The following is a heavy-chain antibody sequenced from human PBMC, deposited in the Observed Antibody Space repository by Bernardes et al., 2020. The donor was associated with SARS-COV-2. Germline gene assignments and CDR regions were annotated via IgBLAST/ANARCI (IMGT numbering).Heavy chain of an antibody. Sequence: GGSLRLSCAASGFTFSSSAMNWVRLAPGKGLEWVSAISGSGGSTYYADSVRGRFTISSENSKNTLYLQMNSQRAEDTAVYYFAKREYDDLWSGPIDYWGQGTLVTVSS. CDR3: AKREYDDLWSGPIDY. D-gene: IGHD3-3*01. CDR1: GFTFSSSA. CDR2: ISGSGGST. V-gene: IGHV3-23*01. J-gene: IGHJ4*02.